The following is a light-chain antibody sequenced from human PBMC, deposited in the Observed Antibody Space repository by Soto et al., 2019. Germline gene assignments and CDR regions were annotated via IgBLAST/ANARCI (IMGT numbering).Light chain of an antibody. CDR1: SSDIGGYNF. J-gene: IGLJ2*01. CDR3: SSYTSDSTVV. V-gene: IGLV2-14*01. CDR2: EVS. Sequence: QSVLTQPASVSESPGQSITISCTGTSSDIGGYNFVSWYQQHPGKAPKLIIYEVSNRPSGVSIRFSGSKSGNAASLTISGLQAEDEADYYCSSYTSDSTVVFGGGTKLTVL.